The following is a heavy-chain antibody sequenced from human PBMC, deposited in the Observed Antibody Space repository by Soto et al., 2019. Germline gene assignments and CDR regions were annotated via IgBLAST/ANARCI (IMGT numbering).Heavy chain of an antibody. CDR3: ARERIAAGGTHDAIDI. J-gene: IGHJ3*02. CDR1: GFTFSSYA. Sequence: GGSLRLSCAASGFTFSSYAMSWVRQAPGKGLECVSTISGSGGTTYYADSVKGRFTISRDNSKNTLYLQMNSLSAEDTGVYYCARERIAAGGTHDAIDIWGQGTMVTVSS. V-gene: IGHV3-23*01. CDR2: ISGSGGTT. D-gene: IGHD6-13*01.